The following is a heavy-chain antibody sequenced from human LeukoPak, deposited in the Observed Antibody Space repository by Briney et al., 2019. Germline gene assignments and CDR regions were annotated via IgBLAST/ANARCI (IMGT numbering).Heavy chain of an antibody. J-gene: IGHJ4*02. CDR3: ARDARYSSWN. V-gene: IGHV3-7*05. Sequence: PGGSLTLSCSVAGFTVSSDWMSWVRQGPGKGLEWVANIKQNGSEIYYVSSVKGRFTISRDNAKSSLCLQMDGLRAEDTAVYYCARDARYSSWNWGQGTLVTVSS. D-gene: IGHD2-15*01. CDR2: IKQNGSEI. CDR1: GFTVSSDW.